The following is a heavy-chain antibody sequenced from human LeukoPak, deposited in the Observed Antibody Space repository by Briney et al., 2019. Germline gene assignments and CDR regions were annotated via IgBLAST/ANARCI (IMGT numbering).Heavy chain of an antibody. CDR2: ISHSGTT. CDR1: GGSISSSW. J-gene: IGHJ4*02. CDR3: TTAFGYSRD. V-gene: IGHV4-4*02. Sequence: GTLSLTCAGSGGSISSSWWSWVRQPPGKGLEWIGEISHSGTTNYNPSLKSRVSISVDKSKNQFSLELSSVTAADTAVYYCTTAFGYSRDWGQGTLVTVSS. D-gene: IGHD6-13*01.